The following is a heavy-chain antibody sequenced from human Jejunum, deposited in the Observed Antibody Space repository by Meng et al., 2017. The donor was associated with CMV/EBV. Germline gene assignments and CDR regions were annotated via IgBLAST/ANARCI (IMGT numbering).Heavy chain of an antibody. V-gene: IGHV3-11*01. D-gene: IGHD3-10*01. CDR1: GFTFSDYQ. CDR3: ARGWRFGGPHYFDF. J-gene: IGHJ4*02. Sequence: SGFTFSDYQMTWFRQAPGKGLEWVSYISSGGAVYYADSVKGRFTISRDNAKSSLYLQMNSLRAEDTAVYYCARGWRFGGPHYFDFWGQGTLVTVSS. CDR2: ISSGGAV.